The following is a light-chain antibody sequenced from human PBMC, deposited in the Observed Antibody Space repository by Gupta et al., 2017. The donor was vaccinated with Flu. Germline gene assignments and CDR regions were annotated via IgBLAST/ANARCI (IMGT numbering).Light chain of an antibody. CDR2: AAS. J-gene: IGKJ1*01. CDR3: QQDYNYPRT. Sequence: PSSLSASVGDRVTITCRASQAIKTDLHWYQQKPGKAPKLLIHAASNLQSGVTSRFSGSGSGPEFFLTISSLQPEDSATYYCQQDYNYPRTFGQGTKVEIK. CDR1: QAIKTD. V-gene: IGKV1-6*01.